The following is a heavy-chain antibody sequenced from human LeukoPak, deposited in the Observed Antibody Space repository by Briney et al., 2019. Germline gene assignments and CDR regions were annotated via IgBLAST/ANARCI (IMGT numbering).Heavy chain of an antibody. V-gene: IGHV3-9*03. CDR3: AKAVAPYYYVDV. Sequence: GGSLRLSCAASGFTFDDYAMHWVRQAPGKGLEWVSGVSWNSGSIGYADSVKGRFTISRDNAKNSLYLQMNSLRAEDMALYYCAKAVAPYYYVDVWGKGTTVTVSS. D-gene: IGHD6-19*01. CDR1: GFTFDDYA. J-gene: IGHJ6*03. CDR2: VSWNSGSI.